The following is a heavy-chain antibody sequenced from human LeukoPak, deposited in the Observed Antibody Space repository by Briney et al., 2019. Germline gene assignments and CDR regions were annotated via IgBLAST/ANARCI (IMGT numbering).Heavy chain of an antibody. Sequence: ASVKVSCKASGYTFTGYYMHWVRQAPGQGLEWMGWINPNSGGTNYAQKFQGRVTMTRDTSISTAYMELSRLRSDDTAVHYCASSDSRGYSPPFYWGQGTLVTVSS. CDR3: ASSDSRGYSPPFY. V-gene: IGHV1-2*02. CDR1: GYTFTGYY. D-gene: IGHD3-22*01. J-gene: IGHJ4*02. CDR2: INPNSGGT.